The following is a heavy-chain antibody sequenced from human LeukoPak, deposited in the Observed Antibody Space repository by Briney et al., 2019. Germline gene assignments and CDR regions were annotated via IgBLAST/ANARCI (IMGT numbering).Heavy chain of an antibody. D-gene: IGHD6-19*01. CDR1: GGSVTSGGCC. V-gene: IGHV4-31*03. CDR2: IYYSGST. J-gene: IGHJ3*02. CDR3: ARGAVASAASDI. Sequence: SETLSLTCSVSGGSVTSGGCCWNWIRQHPGKGLEWIGYIYYSGSTYYNPSLKSRITISLDTSKNQFSLKLSSVTAADTAVYYCARGAVASAASDIWGRGTMVTVSS.